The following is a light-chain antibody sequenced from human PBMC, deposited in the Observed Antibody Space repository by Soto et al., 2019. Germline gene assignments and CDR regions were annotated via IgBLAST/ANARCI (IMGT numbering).Light chain of an antibody. CDR1: SSNIGNNY. CDR3: QSYDSSLGGNYV. V-gene: IGLV1-40*01. J-gene: IGLJ1*01. CDR2: GST. Sequence: QSVLTQPPSVSAAPGQKVIISCSGSSSNIGNNYVSWYQQLPGKAPKLLIYGSTNRPSGVPDRFSGSKSGTSASLAITGLQAEDEADYYCQSYDSSLGGNYVFGTGTKSPS.